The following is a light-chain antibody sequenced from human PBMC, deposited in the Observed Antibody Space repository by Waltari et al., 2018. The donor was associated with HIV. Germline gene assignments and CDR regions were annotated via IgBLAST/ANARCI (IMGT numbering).Light chain of an antibody. V-gene: IGLV2-14*01. CDR3: ACYTNKGGI. Sequence: QSALTQPASVSGSPGQSITISCAGTGSDIGTYEYISWYQQHPDRAPKLLIYRFRDRPSGIASRCSGSKIGTTASLTISGVQDDDEADYFCACYTNKGGIFGGVTRVTVL. CDR2: RFR. J-gene: IGLJ2*01. CDR1: GSDIGTYEY.